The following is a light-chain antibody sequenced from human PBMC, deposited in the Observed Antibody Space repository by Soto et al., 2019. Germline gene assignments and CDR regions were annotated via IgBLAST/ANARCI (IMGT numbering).Light chain of an antibody. J-gene: IGLJ1*01. CDR2: DVS. CDR3: CSYAGSYPDA. Sequence: QSALTQPRSVSGSPGQSVTISCTGTSSDVGGYNYVSWYQQHPGKAPKLMIYDVSKRPSGVPDRFSGYKSGNTASLTISGIQAEDEADYDCCSYAGSYPDAFGTRTKVTV. V-gene: IGLV2-11*01. CDR1: SSDVGGYNY.